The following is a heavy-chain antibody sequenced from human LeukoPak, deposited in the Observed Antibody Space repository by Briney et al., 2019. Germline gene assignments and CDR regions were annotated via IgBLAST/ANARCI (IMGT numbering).Heavy chain of an antibody. CDR1: GYTFTSYD. Sequence: GASVKVSCKASGYTFTSYDINWVRQATGQGLEWMGWMNPNSGNTGYAQKFQRRVTMTRNTSISTAYMELSSLRSEDTAVYYCARGPPRYYYGSGSFYGMDVWGQGTTVTVSS. D-gene: IGHD3-10*01. J-gene: IGHJ6*02. CDR2: MNPNSGNT. CDR3: ARGPPRYYYGSGSFYGMDV. V-gene: IGHV1-8*01.